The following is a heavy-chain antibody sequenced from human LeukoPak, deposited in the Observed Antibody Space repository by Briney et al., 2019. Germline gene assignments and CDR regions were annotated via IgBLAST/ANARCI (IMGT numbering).Heavy chain of an antibody. CDR2: IRSKAYGGTI. Sequence: GGSLRLSCTASGFTFGDYAMSWFRQAPGKGLEWVGFIRSKAYGGTIEYAASVKGRFTISRDDSKSIAYLHMNSLKTDDTAVYYCIRVRGGYKPYYFDYWGQGTLVTVSS. V-gene: IGHV3-49*03. J-gene: IGHJ4*02. CDR3: IRVRGGYKPYYFDY. D-gene: IGHD5-24*01. CDR1: GFTFGDYA.